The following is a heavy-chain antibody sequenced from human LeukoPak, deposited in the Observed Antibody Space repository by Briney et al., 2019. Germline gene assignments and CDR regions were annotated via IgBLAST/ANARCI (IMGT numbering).Heavy chain of an antibody. CDR3: ARETLWWYSASFVP. D-gene: IGHD2-21*01. CDR1: GGSISSDNYY. Sequence: SETLSLTCTVSGGSISSDNYYWGWIRQPPGKGLEWIGSIYYSGTTYYNPSLKSRVTISVDTSKNQFSLKLSSVTAADTAVYYCARETLWWYSASFVPWGQGTLVNVSS. V-gene: IGHV4-39*02. CDR2: IYYSGTT. J-gene: IGHJ5*02.